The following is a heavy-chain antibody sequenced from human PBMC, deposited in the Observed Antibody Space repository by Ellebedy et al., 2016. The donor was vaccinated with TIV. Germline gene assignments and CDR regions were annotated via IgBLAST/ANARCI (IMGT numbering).Heavy chain of an antibody. CDR3: ARCGYSGFGNDY. V-gene: IGHV5-51*01. J-gene: IGHJ4*02. CDR1: GFTFSSYW. Sequence: GGSLRLSCAASGFTFSSYWMHWVRQMPGKGLEWMGIIYPGDSDTRYSPSFQGQVTISADKSISTAYLQWSSLKAADTAMYYCARCGYSGFGNDYWGQGTLVTVSS. CDR2: IYPGDSDT. D-gene: IGHD5-12*01.